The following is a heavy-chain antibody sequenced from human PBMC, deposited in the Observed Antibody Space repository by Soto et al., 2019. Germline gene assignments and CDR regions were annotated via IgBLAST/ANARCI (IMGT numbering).Heavy chain of an antibody. CDR2: MSYDGSDT. J-gene: IGHJ4*02. D-gene: IGHD3-10*02. CDR1: GFIFSNNG. Sequence: GSLRLSCVGSGFIFSNNGMHWVRQTPGKGLEWVAFMSYDGSDTFYADSVKGRFTISRDNSKNTLFLHMSNLRAEETAMYYCTIVRVADSAIDNWGQGTLVTVSS. CDR3: TIVRVADSAIDN. V-gene: IGHV3-30*02.